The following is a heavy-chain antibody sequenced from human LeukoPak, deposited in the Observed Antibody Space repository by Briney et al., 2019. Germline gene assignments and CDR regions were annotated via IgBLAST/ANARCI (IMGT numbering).Heavy chain of an antibody. CDR3: ARCGSGSSRNDY. Sequence: SETLSLTCAFSGYSISSGYYWGWIRQPPGKGLEWVGSIYHSGSTYHNPSLKSRVTISVDTSKNQFSLKLSSVAAADTAVYYCARCGSGSSRNDYWGQGTLVTVSS. CDR2: IYHSGST. CDR1: GYSISSGYY. D-gene: IGHD1-26*01. J-gene: IGHJ4*02. V-gene: IGHV4-38-2*01.